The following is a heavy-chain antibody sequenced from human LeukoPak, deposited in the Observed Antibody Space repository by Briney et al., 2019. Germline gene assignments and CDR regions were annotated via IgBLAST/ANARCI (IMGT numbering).Heavy chain of an antibody. Sequence: ASVKVSCKASGYTFTSYGISWVRQAPGQGIEWMGWISVYNGNTNYAQKLQGRVTMTTDTSTSTAYMELRSLRSDDTAVYYCARERGSSYYYDSSGYFDYWGQGTLVTVSS. J-gene: IGHJ4*02. D-gene: IGHD3-22*01. V-gene: IGHV1-18*01. CDR2: ISVYNGNT. CDR3: ARERGSSYYYDSSGYFDY. CDR1: GYTFTSYG.